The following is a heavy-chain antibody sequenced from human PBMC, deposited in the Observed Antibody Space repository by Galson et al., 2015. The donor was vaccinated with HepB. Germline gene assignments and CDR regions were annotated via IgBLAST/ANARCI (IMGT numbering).Heavy chain of an antibody. D-gene: IGHD6-6*01. CDR1: GYTFTSYY. V-gene: IGHV1-46*01. J-gene: IGHJ3*02. CDR3: ARGRGSSPPRGAFDI. CDR2: INPSGGST. Sequence: SVKVSCKASGYTFTSYYMHWVRQAPGQGLEWMGIINPSGGSTSYAQKFQGSVTMTRDTSTSTVYMELSSLRSEDTAVYYCARGRGSSPPRGAFDIWGQGTMVTVSS.